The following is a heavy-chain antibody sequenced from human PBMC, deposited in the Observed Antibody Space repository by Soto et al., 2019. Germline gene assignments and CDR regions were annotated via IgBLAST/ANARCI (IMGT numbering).Heavy chain of an antibody. CDR2: INPNSGGT. J-gene: IGHJ4*02. D-gene: IGHD4-4*01. Sequence: GASVKVSCKASGYTFTGYYMHWVRQAPGQGLEWMGWINPNSGGTNYAQKFQGRVTMTRDTSISTAYMELSRLRSDDTAVYYCAIVSSRGTVNYFDYWGQGPLVTVSS. CDR3: AIVSSRGTVNYFDY. CDR1: GYTFTGYY. V-gene: IGHV1-2*02.